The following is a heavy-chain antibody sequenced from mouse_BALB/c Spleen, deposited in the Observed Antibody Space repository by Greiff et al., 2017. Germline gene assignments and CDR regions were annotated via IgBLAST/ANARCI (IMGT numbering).Heavy chain of an antibody. V-gene: IGHV5-17*02. CDR2: ISSGSSTI. CDR1: GFTFSSFG. CDR3: ARGGLRECAY. J-gene: IGHJ3*01. D-gene: IGHD2-4*01. Sequence: DVKLVESGGGLVQPGGSRKLSCAASGFTFSSFGMHWVRQAPEKGLEWVAYISSGSSTIYYADTVKGRFTISRDNPKNTLFLQMTSLRSEDTAMYYCARGGLRECAYWGQGTLVTVSA.